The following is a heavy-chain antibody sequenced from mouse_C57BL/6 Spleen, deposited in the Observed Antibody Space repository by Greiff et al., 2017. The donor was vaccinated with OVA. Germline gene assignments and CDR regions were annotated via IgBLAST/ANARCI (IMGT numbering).Heavy chain of an antibody. D-gene: IGHD1-1*01. J-gene: IGHJ4*01. Sequence: QVQLQQSGAELVMPGASVKLSCKASGYTFTSYWMHWVKQRPGQSLEWIGEIDPSDSYTNYNQKFKGKSTLTVDKSSSTAYMQLSSLASEDSAVYDSATVDYGSSYAMDDWGQGTSVTVSS. V-gene: IGHV1-69*01. CDR2: IDPSDSYT. CDR1: GYTFTSYW. CDR3: ATVDYGSSYAMDD.